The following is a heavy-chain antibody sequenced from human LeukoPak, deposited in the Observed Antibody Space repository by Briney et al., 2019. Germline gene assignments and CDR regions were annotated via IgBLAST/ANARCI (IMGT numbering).Heavy chain of an antibody. CDR2: ISAYNGNT. CDR1: GYTFTSYY. CDR3: ARCDSSGYYGTPFDY. Sequence: ASVKVSCKASGYTFTSYYMHWVRQAPGQGLEWMGCISAYNGNTNYAQKLQGRVTMTTDTSTSTAYMELRSLRSDDTAVYYCARCDSSGYYGTPFDYWGQGTLVTVSS. D-gene: IGHD3-22*01. J-gene: IGHJ4*02. V-gene: IGHV1-18*04.